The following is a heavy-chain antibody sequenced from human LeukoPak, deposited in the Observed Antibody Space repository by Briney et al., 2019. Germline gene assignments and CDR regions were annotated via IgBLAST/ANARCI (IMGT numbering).Heavy chain of an antibody. CDR1: GFTFDDYA. J-gene: IGHJ3*02. V-gene: IGHV3-9*01. CDR3: AKEHGYSDAFDI. CDR2: ISWNSGSI. Sequence: PGGSLRLSCAASGFTFDDYAMHWVRQAPGKGLEWVSGISWNSGSIGYADSVKGRFTISRDNAKNSLYLQMNSLRAEDTALYYCAKEHGYSDAFDIWGQGTMVTVSS. D-gene: IGHD3-22*01.